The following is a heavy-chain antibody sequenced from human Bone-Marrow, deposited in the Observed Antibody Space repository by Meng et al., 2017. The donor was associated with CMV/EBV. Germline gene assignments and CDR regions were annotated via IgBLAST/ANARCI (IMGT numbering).Heavy chain of an antibody. CDR2: IYYSGST. D-gene: IGHD3-10*01. J-gene: IGHJ4*02. Sequence: SETLSLTCTVSGGSISSSSYYWGWIRQPPGKGLEWIGSIYYSGSTIYNPSLKSRVTISLHTSKSQFSLSLSSVTAADTAVYYCARWASGSRHFDYWGQGTLVTVSS. CDR1: GGSISSSSYY. V-gene: IGHV4-39*07. CDR3: ARWASGSRHFDY.